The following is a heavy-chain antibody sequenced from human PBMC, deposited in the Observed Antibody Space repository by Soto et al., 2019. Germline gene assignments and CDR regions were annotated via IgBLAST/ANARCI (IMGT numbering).Heavy chain of an antibody. CDR2: ISYDGSNK. V-gene: IGHV3-30-3*01. Sequence: QVQLVESGGAVVQPGRSLRLSCAASAFTFSSYAIHWVRQAPGKGLEWVAVISYDGSNKYYADSVKGRFTISRDNSKNTLYLQMNSLRAEDTAVFYCAREPVVYGAFDIWGQGTMVTVSS. D-gene: IGHD1-20*01. CDR1: AFTFSSYA. J-gene: IGHJ3*02. CDR3: AREPVVYGAFDI.